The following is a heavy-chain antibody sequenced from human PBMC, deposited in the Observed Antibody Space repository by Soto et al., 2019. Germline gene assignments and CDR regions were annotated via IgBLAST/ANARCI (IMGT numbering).Heavy chain of an antibody. V-gene: IGHV3-30*18. D-gene: IGHD4-17*01. Sequence: VQLVESGGGVVQPGRSLRLSCAASGFTFSSYGLHWVRQAPGKGLEWVAVISYDGSNKYYADSVKGRFTISRDNSKNTLYLQMNSLRVEDTALYYCAKATVTTLLGYGMDVWGQGTTVTVSS. J-gene: IGHJ6*02. CDR2: ISYDGSNK. CDR1: GFTFSSYG. CDR3: AKATVTTLLGYGMDV.